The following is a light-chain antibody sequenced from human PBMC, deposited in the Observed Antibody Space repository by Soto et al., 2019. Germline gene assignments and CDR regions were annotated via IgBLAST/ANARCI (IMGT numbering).Light chain of an antibody. Sequence: QSALTQPASVSGSPGQSITISCTGTSSDVGSHNHVSWYQQVTGVAPKLLICEVSERPSGTSNRFSGSKSGNTASLTISGLQAEDEADYYCCSYAESTTPAFVFGTGNKLTVL. J-gene: IGLJ1*01. CDR3: CSYAESTTPAFV. CDR1: SSDVGSHNH. CDR2: EVS. V-gene: IGLV2-23*02.